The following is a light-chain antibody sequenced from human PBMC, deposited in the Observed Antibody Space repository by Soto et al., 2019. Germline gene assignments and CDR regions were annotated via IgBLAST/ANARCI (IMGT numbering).Light chain of an antibody. CDR2: AAS. CDR1: QGIRNF. V-gene: IGKV1-27*01. CDR3: QKYSSVPV. J-gene: IGKJ3*01. Sequence: DIQMTQSPTSLSASVGDRVTITCRASQGIRNFVAWYQQKPGKPPKLLIYAASTLQSGVPSRFSGSGSGTAFTLTINSLQPEDVATYSCQKYSSVPVFGPGTKVEI.